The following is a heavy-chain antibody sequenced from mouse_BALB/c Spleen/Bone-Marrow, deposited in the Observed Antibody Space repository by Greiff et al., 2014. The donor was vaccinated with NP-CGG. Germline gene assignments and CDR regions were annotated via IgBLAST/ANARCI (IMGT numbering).Heavy chain of an antibody. Sequence: QVQLKESGPELVKPGASVRISCKASGYTFTSYYIHWVKQRPGQGLEWIGWIYPGNVNTKYNEKFKGKATLTADKSSSTAYMQLSSLTSEDSAVYFCARDNMDYWGQGTSVTVSS. CDR1: GYTFTSYY. V-gene: IGHV1S56*01. J-gene: IGHJ4*01. CDR3: ARDNMDY. CDR2: IYPGNVNT.